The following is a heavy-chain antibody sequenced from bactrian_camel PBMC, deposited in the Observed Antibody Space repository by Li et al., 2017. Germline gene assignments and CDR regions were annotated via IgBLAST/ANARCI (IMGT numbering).Heavy chain of an antibody. V-gene: IGHV3S31*01. CDR1: GYTDGDDMYC. CDR2: IYFSSGNN. J-gene: IGHJ4*01. D-gene: IGHD3*01. CDR3: AARLSMSMDSCSGSSPY. Sequence: DVQLVESGGGSVQSGGSLRLSCAASGYTDGDDMYCMGWFRQAPGKERKGVAVIYFSSGNNEYADSVKGRFTISRDNARNTLYLQMNSLKPEDTAIYYCAARLSMSMDSCSGSSPYWGQGTQVTVS.